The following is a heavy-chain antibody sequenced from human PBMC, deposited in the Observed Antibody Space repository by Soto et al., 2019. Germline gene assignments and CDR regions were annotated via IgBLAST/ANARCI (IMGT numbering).Heavy chain of an antibody. CDR3: ARALVRGVNDYYYYYGMDV. V-gene: IGHV4-4*02. CDR2: IYHSGST. CDR1: GGSISSSNW. Sequence: SETLSLTCAVSGGSISSSNWWSWVRQPPGKGLEWIGEIYHSGSTNYNPSLKSRVTISVDKSKNQFSLKLSSVTAADTAVYYCARALVRGVNDYYYYYGMDVWGQGTAVTVSS. J-gene: IGHJ6*02. D-gene: IGHD3-10*01.